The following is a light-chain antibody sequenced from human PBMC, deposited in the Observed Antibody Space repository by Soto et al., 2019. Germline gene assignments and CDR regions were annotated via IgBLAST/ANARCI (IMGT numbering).Light chain of an antibody. V-gene: IGKV1-6*01. CDR3: LQAYNYPRT. CDR2: AAS. J-gene: IGKJ1*01. CDR1: QGIRND. Sequence: AIQMTQSPSSLSASVGDRVTITCRASQGIRNDLGWYQQKPGKAPKLLIYAASSSQSGVPSGFSGSGSGTDFTLTISSLQPEDFATYYCLQAYNYPRTFGQGTKVDIK.